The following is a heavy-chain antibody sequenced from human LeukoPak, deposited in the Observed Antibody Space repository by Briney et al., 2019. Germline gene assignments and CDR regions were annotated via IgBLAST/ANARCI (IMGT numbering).Heavy chain of an antibody. CDR2: IWTDGSKK. D-gene: IGHD1-26*01. CDR3: ARRSSGTSGLDY. J-gene: IGHJ4*02. Sequence: GTSLRLSCAASGFPFSSYGMHWVRQAPGKGLEWVAVIWTDGSKKSYADSVKGRFTFTRDNSKNMLYLQMDSLRADDTAVYYCARRSSGTSGLDYWGQGILVTVSS. CDR1: GFPFSSYG. V-gene: IGHV3-33*01.